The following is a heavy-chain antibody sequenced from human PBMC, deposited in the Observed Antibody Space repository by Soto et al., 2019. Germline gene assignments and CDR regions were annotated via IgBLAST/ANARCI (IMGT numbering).Heavy chain of an antibody. Sequence: EVQLVESGGGLVKPGGSLRLSCAASGFTFSTYSMNWVRQAPGKGLEWVSSISSSGSYIYYADSVKGRFTISRDNAKNSLYLQMNRLRAEETAVYYCARYDSSGYYWPYYYYGMDLWGQGTTVTVSS. J-gene: IGHJ6*02. D-gene: IGHD3-22*01. CDR2: ISSSGSYI. V-gene: IGHV3-21*01. CDR3: ARYDSSGYYWPYYYYGMDL. CDR1: GFTFSTYS.